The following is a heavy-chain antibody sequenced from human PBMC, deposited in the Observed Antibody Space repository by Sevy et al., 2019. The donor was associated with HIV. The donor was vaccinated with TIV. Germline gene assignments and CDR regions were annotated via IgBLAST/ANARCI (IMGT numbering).Heavy chain of an antibody. CDR3: VRYYYDSSGYGWFDP. CDR2: IYSGGST. CDR1: GFTVSSNY. J-gene: IGHJ5*02. V-gene: IGHV3-53*01. D-gene: IGHD3-22*01. Sequence: GGSLRLSCAASGFTVSSNYMSWVRQAPGKGLEWVSVIYSGGSTYYADSVKGRFTISRDNSKNTLYLQMNSLRAEDTAVYYCVRYYYDSSGYGWFDPWGQGTLVTVSS.